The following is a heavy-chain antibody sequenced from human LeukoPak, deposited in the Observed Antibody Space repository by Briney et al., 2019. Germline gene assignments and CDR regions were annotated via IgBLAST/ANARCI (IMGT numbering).Heavy chain of an antibody. J-gene: IGHJ5*02. CDR1: GFTFSSYS. V-gene: IGHV3-53*01. Sequence: PGGSLRLSCAASGFTFSSYSMNWVRQAPGKGLEWVSIIYSGGSTYYADSVKGRFTISRDNSKNTLYLQMNSLRAEDTAVYYCAKDSYSSSWGDENWFDPWGQGTLVTVSS. CDR2: IYSGGST. D-gene: IGHD6-13*01. CDR3: AKDSYSSSWGDENWFDP.